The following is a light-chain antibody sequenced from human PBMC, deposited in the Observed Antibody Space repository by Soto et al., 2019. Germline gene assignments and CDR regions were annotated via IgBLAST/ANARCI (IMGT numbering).Light chain of an antibody. V-gene: IGKV3-20*01. CDR2: GAS. CDR3: QQYGSSPPFT. J-gene: IGKJ1*01. Sequence: EIVLTQSPGTLSVSPGERVTLSCRAIQSVSSSYLAWYQQKPGQAPRLLIYGASSRATGIPDRFGGSGSGTDFTLTISRLEPEDFAVYYCQQYGSSPPFTFGQGTKVDIK. CDR1: QSVSSSY.